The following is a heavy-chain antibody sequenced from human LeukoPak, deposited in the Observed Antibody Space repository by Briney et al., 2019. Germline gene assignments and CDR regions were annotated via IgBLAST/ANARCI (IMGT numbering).Heavy chain of an antibody. J-gene: IGHJ4*02. CDR1: GFTFSSYG. Sequence: PGGSLRLSCAASGFTFSSYGMHWVRQAPGKGLEWVAFIRYDGSNKYYADSVKGRFTISRDNPKNTLYLQMNSLRAEDTAVYYCAKDYDYVWGSTNYWGQGTLVTVSS. CDR3: AKDYDYVWGSTNY. D-gene: IGHD3-16*01. V-gene: IGHV3-30*02. CDR2: IRYDGSNK.